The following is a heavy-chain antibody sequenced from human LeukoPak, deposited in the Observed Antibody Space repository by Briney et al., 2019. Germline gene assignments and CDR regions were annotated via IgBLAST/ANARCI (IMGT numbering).Heavy chain of an antibody. V-gene: IGHV4-39*01. D-gene: IGHD4-23*01. CDR1: GGSISSSSYY. Sequence: SETLSLTCTVSGGSISSSSYYWGWIRQPPGEGLEWIASNYYSWNTYYNPSLKSRATISVDTSKNQFSMQLSAVTAADTAVYYCARQLTTVVIPFDYWGQGTLVTVSS. J-gene: IGHJ4*02. CDR2: NYYSWNT. CDR3: ARQLTTVVIPFDY.